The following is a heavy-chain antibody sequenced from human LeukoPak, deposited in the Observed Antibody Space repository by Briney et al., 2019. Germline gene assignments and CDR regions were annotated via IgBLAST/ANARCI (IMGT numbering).Heavy chain of an antibody. Sequence: GGSLRLSCAASGFTFDDYGMSWVRQAPGKGLEWVSGIHWNGGSTGYADSVKGRLTISRDNAKNSLYLQMNSLRDEDTAFYYCARARGIAAAHSYLDSWRQGTLVTVSS. J-gene: IGHJ4*02. CDR2: IHWNGGST. CDR1: GFTFDDYG. V-gene: IGHV3-20*04. D-gene: IGHD6-13*01. CDR3: ARARGIAAAHSYLDS.